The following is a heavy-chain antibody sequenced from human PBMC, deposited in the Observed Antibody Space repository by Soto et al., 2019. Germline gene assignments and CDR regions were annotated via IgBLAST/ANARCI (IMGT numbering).Heavy chain of an antibody. CDR3: ARDGPFYYYDSSGYPDAFDI. Sequence: QVQLVESGGGVVQPGRSLRLSCAASGFTFSSYGMHWVRQAPGKGLEWVAVIWYDGSNKYYADSVKGRFTISRDNSKNTLHLQMNSLRAEDTAVYYCARDGPFYYYDSSGYPDAFDIWGQGTMVTVSS. J-gene: IGHJ3*02. CDR2: IWYDGSNK. CDR1: GFTFSSYG. V-gene: IGHV3-33*01. D-gene: IGHD3-22*01.